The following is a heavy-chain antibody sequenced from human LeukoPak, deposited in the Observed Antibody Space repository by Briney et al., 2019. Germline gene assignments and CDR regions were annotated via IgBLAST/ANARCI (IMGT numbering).Heavy chain of an antibody. V-gene: IGHV4-59*01. CDR1: GGSISSYY. D-gene: IGHD3-22*01. Sequence: SETLSLTCTVSGGSISSYYWSWIRQPPGKGLEWIGYIYDSGSTDYNPSLKSRVTISVDTSNNQFSLKLSSVTAADTAVYYCACLTTADAFDIWGQGTMVTVSS. J-gene: IGHJ3*02. CDR3: ACLTTADAFDI. CDR2: IYDSGST.